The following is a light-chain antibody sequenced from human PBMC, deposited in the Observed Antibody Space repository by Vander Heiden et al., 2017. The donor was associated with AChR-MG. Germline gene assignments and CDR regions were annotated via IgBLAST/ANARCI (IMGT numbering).Light chain of an antibody. CDR1: QGISSY. CDR3: QQLNSYPIT. J-gene: IGKJ5*01. V-gene: IGKV1-9*01. Sequence: DIQLTQSPSFLSASVGDRVTITCRASQGISSYLAWYQQKPGKAPNLLIYAASTLQSGVPSRFSGSGSGTEFTLTISSLRPEDIASYYCQQLNSYPITFGQGTRLEIK. CDR2: AAS.